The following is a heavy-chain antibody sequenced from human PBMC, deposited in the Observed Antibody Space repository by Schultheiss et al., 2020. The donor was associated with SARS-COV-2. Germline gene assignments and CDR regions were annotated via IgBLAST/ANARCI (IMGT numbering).Heavy chain of an antibody. V-gene: IGHV3-30*03. D-gene: IGHD1-7*01. CDR3: ASGGITGTTNY. CDR2: ISYDGSNK. CDR1: GFTFSSYG. J-gene: IGHJ4*02. Sequence: GGSLRLSCAASGFTFSSYGMHWVRQAPGKGLEWVAVISYDGSNKYYADSVKGRFTISRDNSKNTLYLQMNSLRAEDTAVYYCASGGITGTTNYWGQGTLVTVSS.